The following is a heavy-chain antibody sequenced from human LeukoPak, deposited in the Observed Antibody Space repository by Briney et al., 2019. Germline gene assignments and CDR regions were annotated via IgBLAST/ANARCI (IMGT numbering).Heavy chain of an antibody. Sequence: SETLSLTCAVYGGSFSGYYWSWIRQPPGKGLEWIGEINHSGSTNYNPSLKSRVTISVDTSKNQFSLKLSSVTAADTAVYYCARGHYWYCTNGVCGRYYYLDVWGKGTTVTVSS. CDR3: ARGHYWYCTNGVCGRYYYLDV. V-gene: IGHV4-34*01. CDR2: INHSGST. J-gene: IGHJ6*03. D-gene: IGHD2-8*01. CDR1: GGSFSGYY.